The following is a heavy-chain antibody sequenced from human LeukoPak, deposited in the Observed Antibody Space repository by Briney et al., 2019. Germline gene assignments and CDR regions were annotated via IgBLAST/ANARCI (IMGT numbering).Heavy chain of an antibody. J-gene: IGHJ5*02. CDR1: GVSFSGYY. CDR2: INHSGST. D-gene: IGHD5-18*01. CDR3: ARGVGYSTRFDP. V-gene: IGHV4-34*01. Sequence: LKPSETLSLTCAVYGVSFSGYYWSWIRQPPGKGLEWIGEINHSGSTNYNPSLKSRVTISVDTSKNQFSLKVSSVTAADTAVYYCARGVGYSTRFDPWGQGTLVTVSS.